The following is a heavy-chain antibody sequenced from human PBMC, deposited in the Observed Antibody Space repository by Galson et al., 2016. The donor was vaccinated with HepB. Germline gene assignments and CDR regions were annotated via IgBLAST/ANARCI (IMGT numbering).Heavy chain of an antibody. J-gene: IGHJ3*02. CDR3: AAWLLSGSYFLGAFDI. Sequence: SLRLSCAASGFTFSSYSMNWVRQAPGKGLEWVSSISSSSSYLNYADSVKGRFTISRGNAKNSLYLQMNSLRAEDTAVYYCAAWLLSGSYFLGAFDIWGQGTMVTVSS. CDR1: GFTFSSYS. CDR2: ISSSSSYL. V-gene: IGHV3-21*01. D-gene: IGHD1-26*01.